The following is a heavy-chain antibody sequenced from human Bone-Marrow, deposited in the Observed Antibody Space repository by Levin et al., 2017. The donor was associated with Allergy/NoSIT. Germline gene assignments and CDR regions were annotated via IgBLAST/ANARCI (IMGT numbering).Heavy chain of an antibody. CDR3: ARDLRMVQGVIPS. CDR2: ISVGGSTS. J-gene: IGHJ3*01. V-gene: IGHV3-48*03. D-gene: IGHD3-10*01. CDR1: GFTFSTYE. Sequence: GGSLRLSCAASGFTFSTYEMIWVRQAPGKGLEWVSYISVGGSTSYYADSVKGRFTTSRDNAKNSLSLQMNSLRAEDTAVYYCARDLRMVQGVIPSWGQGTMVTVSS.